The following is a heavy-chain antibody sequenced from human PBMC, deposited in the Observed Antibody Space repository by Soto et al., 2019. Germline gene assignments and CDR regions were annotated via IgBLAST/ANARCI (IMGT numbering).Heavy chain of an antibody. V-gene: IGHV1-2*02. CDR3: SRGRDSVSPGN. CDR2: FNPNSGGT. Sequence: QVQLVQSGAEVKKPGASVKVSCKASGYTFTGSQMHWVRQAPGQGIEWMGWFNPNSGGTNYAQKFQGRVTMTGDTSISTAYMELNRLTSDDTAVYYCSRGRDSVSPGNWGQGTLVSVSS. D-gene: IGHD2-15*01. J-gene: IGHJ4*02. CDR1: GYTFTGSQ.